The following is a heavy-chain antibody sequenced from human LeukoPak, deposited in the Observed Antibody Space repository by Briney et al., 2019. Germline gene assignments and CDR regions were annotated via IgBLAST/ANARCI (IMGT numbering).Heavy chain of an antibody. J-gene: IGHJ4*02. Sequence: PGGSLRLSCAASGDTFSSHEMNWVRQAPGKGLEGVSYISSSGSTVHYADSVKGRFTISRDNTKNSLYLQMNSLRAEDTAVYYCARVPGSSGWNYYFDYWGQGTLVTVSS. D-gene: IGHD6-19*01. CDR1: GDTFSSHE. CDR2: ISSSGSTV. V-gene: IGHV3-48*03. CDR3: ARVPGSSGWNYYFDY.